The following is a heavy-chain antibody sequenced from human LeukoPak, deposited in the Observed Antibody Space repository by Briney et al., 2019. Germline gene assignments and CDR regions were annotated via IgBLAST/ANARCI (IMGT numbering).Heavy chain of an antibody. CDR2: ISSSGFTI. D-gene: IGHD3-16*01. CDR1: GFTFSDYF. Sequence: GGSLRPSCAASGFTFSDYFMSWIRQAPGKGLEWVSCISSSGFTIYYGDSVKGRFTISRDNADNSLFLQMNSLRVGDTAVYYCARHGVRHVLDWYFPLWGRGTLVAVSS. CDR3: ARHGVRHVLDWYFPL. J-gene: IGHJ2*01. V-gene: IGHV3-11*01.